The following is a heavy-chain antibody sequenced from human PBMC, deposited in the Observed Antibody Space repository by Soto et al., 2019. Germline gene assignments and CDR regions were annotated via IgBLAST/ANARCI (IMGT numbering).Heavy chain of an antibody. V-gene: IGHV4-31*03. CDR3: ASAPETPPIVRVVVPYFFDY. Sequence: QVQLKEPGPELVNLSQTLSLPCIGSVAPITGVVSYWAGFRNRPGKVRGWFVFMYYSGSFNYNPSLKGRVMISSDTSKNQFSLSVSSVTAADTAVYYCASAPETPPIVRVVVPYFFDYWGQGTLVTGSS. CDR2: MYYSGSF. J-gene: IGHJ4*02. CDR1: VAPITGVVSY. D-gene: IGHD3-16*02.